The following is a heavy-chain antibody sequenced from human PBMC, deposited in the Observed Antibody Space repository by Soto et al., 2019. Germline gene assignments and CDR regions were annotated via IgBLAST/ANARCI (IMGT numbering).Heavy chain of an antibody. J-gene: IGHJ6*02. CDR1: GGSISNYY. Sequence: SETVSLTCIVSGGSISNYYWSWIRQRPGKGLEWIGYIYYRGSTNYNPSLKSRVTISVDTSKNQFSLKLTSVTAADTAVYYCARALYSSFPRYYYYGMDVWGQGTTVTVSS. CDR2: IYYRGST. CDR3: ARALYSSFPRYYYYGMDV. V-gene: IGHV4-59*12. D-gene: IGHD4-4*01.